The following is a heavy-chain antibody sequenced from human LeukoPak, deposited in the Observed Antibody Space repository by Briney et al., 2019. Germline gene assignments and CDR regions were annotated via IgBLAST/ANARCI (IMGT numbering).Heavy chain of an antibody. CDR3: ARASSGSYSGPIYYYYYMDV. J-gene: IGHJ6*03. Sequence: SETLSLTCTVSGGSVSSGDYYWSWIRQPPGKGLEGIGCIYHSGSTYYNPSLKIRVTISLDTPKKQFSLKLSSVTAADTAVYYCARASSGSYSGPIYYYYYMDVWGKGTTVTVSS. CDR2: IYHSGST. D-gene: IGHD1-26*01. V-gene: IGHV4-30-4*08. CDR1: GGSVSSGDYY.